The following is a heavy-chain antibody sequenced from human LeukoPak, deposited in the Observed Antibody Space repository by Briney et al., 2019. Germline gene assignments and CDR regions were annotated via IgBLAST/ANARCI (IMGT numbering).Heavy chain of an antibody. CDR2: INPNSGGT. CDR1: GYTFTGYY. D-gene: IGHD3-10*01. CDR3: ARDLLYYYGSGRGFDC. J-gene: IGHJ4*02. Sequence: ASVKVSCKASGYTFTGYYMHWVRQAPGQGLEWMGWINPNSGGTNYAQKFQGRVTMTRDTSISTAYMELSRLRSDDTAVYYCARDLLYYYGSGRGFDCWGQGTLVTVSS. V-gene: IGHV1-2*02.